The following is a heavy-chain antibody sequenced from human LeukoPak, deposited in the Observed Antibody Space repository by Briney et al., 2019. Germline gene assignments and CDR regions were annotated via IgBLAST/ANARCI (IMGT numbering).Heavy chain of an antibody. Sequence: ASVKVSCKASGYTFTTYDINWVRQATGQGLEWMGWMNPNSGNTGYAQKFQGRVTMTRDTSISTAYTELSRLRSDDTAVYYCASRGYSSGWYGHYYYYMDVWGKGTTVTISS. CDR3: ASRGYSSGWYGHYYYYMDV. V-gene: IGHV1-8*01. CDR1: GYTFTTYD. CDR2: MNPNSGNT. J-gene: IGHJ6*03. D-gene: IGHD6-19*01.